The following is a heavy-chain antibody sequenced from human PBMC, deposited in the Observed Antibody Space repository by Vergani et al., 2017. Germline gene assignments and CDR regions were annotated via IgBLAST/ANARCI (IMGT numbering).Heavy chain of an antibody. CDR1: GFTFSDYY. Sequence: QVQLVESGGGLVKPGGSLRLSCAASGFTFSDYYMSWIRQAPGKGLEWVSYISSSGSTIYYADSVKGRFTISRDNAKNSLYLQMNSLRAEDTAVYYCTRHVSEQWLVQGYYYYYMDVWGKGTTVTVSS. CDR3: TRHVSEQWLVQGYYYYYMDV. V-gene: IGHV3-11*01. D-gene: IGHD6-19*01. CDR2: ISSSGSTI. J-gene: IGHJ6*03.